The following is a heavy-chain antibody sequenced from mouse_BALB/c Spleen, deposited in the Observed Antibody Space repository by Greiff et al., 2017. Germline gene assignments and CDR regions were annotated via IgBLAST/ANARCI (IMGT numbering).Heavy chain of an antibody. J-gene: IGHJ1*01. CDR3: ARRVYDGYYEGYFDV. Sequence: VQLKESGPELVKPGASVKISCKASGYTFTDYNMHWVKQSHGKSLEWIGYIYPYNGGTGYNQKFKSKATLTVDNSSSTAYMELRSLTSEDSAVYYCARRVYDGYYEGYFDVWGAGTTVTVSS. CDR1: GYTFTDYN. D-gene: IGHD2-3*01. V-gene: IGHV1S29*02. CDR2: IYPYNGGT.